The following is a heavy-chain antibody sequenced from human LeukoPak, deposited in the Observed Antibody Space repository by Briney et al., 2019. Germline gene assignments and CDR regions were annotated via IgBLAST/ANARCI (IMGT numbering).Heavy chain of an antibody. V-gene: IGHV3-21*06. J-gene: IGHJ4*02. Sequence: GGSLRLSCEASGFTFNTYSMNWARQAPGKGLEWVSSIDSSGGYMFYADSVKGRFIISRDNVKDSLYLQMNSLRVEDTAVHYCLRGDRRDYWGQGTLVTVSS. CDR2: IDSSGGYM. CDR3: LRGDRRDY. CDR1: GFTFNTYS.